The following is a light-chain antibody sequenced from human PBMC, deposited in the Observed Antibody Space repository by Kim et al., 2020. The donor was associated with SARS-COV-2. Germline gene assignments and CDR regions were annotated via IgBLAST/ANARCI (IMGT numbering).Light chain of an antibody. CDR3: QVWGSYVV. Sequence: SYELTQPPSVSVAPGKTARITCGGNNIGSKSVHWYQQKPGQAPVLVIYYDSDRPSGIPERFSGSNSGNTATLTISRVEAGDEADYYCQVWGSYVVFG. V-gene: IGLV3-21*01. J-gene: IGLJ2*01. CDR1: NIGSKS. CDR2: YDS.